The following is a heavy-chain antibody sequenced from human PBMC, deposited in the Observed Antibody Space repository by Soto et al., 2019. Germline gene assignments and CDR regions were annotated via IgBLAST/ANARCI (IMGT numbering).Heavy chain of an antibody. CDR2: ISYDGSNQ. J-gene: IGHJ4*02. Sequence: PGGSLRLSCAASGFTFNVYGMHWVRQAPDKGLEWVALISYDGSNQYYADSVKGRLTISRDNSKNTLFLQMNSLRADDTAVYYCAKDQASGQGSFDSWGQGTLVTVSS. CDR3: AKDQASGQGSFDS. CDR1: GFTFNVYG. V-gene: IGHV3-30*18.